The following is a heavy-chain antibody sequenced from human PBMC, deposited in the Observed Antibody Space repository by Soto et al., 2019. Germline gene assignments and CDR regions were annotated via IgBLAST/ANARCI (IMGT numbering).Heavy chain of an antibody. D-gene: IGHD3-16*01. CDR3: ARAWGYYFDL. V-gene: IGHV4-59*12. CDR1: GGSIGSYY. Sequence: QVQLQESGPGLVKPSETLSLTCTVSGGSIGSYYWSWIRQPPGKGLEWIGYIYYSGSTNYNPSLKSRVTISVDTSKNQFSLKLSSVTAADTAGYYCARAWGYYFDLWGQGTLVTVSS. CDR2: IYYSGST. J-gene: IGHJ4*02.